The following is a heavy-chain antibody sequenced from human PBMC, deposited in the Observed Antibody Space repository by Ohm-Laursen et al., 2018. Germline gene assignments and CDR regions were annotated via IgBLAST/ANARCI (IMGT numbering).Heavy chain of an antibody. Sequence: SDTLSLTCTVSGGSISSGGYYWSWIRQHPGKGLEWIGYIYYSGSTYYNPSLKSLVTISVDTSKNQFSLKLSSVTAADTAVYYCAVWVGSSGYYSSWGQGTLVTVSS. CDR2: IYYSGST. CDR1: GGSISSGGYY. V-gene: IGHV4-31*01. J-gene: IGHJ4*02. CDR3: AVWVGSSGYYSS. D-gene: IGHD3-22*01.